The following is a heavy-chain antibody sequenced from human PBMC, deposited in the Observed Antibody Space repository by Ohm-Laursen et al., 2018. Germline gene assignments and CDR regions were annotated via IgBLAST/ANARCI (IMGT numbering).Heavy chain of an antibody. Sequence: SLRLSCAASGFTFSSYWMTWVRQAPAKGLEWVANIKHDGSEKYYVDSVKGRFTISRDNAKNSVYLQMDSLRVEDTAVYFCARESIAPFFWGQGTLVTVSS. J-gene: IGHJ4*02. D-gene: IGHD2/OR15-2a*01. CDR3: ARESIAPFF. CDR1: GFTFSSYW. CDR2: IKHDGSEK. V-gene: IGHV3-7*01.